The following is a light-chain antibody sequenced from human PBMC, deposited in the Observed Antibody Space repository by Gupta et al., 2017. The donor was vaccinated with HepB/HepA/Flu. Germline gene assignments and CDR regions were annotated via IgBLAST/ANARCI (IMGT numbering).Light chain of an antibody. CDR3: QQSDSTPCS. Sequence: DIQMTQSPSSLSASVGDRVTITCRASQSISSYLNWYQQKPGKAPKLLIYAASSLQSGVPSRFTGSGSGTDFTVTISSLQPEDFATYYCQQSDSTPCSFGQGTKLEIK. CDR2: AAS. J-gene: IGKJ2*04. CDR1: QSISSY. V-gene: IGKV1-39*01.